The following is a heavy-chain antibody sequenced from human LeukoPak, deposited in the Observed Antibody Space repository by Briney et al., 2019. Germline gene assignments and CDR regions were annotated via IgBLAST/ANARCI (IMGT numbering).Heavy chain of an antibody. J-gene: IGHJ3*02. CDR3: ALGDLYGSGSYYWALNAFDI. CDR1: GFTFSSYA. CDR2: ISGSGGST. V-gene: IGHV3-23*01. Sequence: PGGSLRLTCAAPGFTFSSYAMSWVRQAPGKGLEWVSAISGSGGSTYYADSVKGRFTISRDNSKNPLYLQMNSLRAEDTAVYYCALGDLYGSGSYYWALNAFDIWGQGTMVTVSS. D-gene: IGHD3-10*01.